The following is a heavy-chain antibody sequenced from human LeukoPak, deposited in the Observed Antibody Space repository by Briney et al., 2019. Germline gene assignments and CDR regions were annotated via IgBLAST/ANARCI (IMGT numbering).Heavy chain of an antibody. J-gene: IGHJ4*02. V-gene: IGHV3-23*01. Sequence: GGSLTLSCAPSGLTFSSFAMSCVRQAPGERLECGSVISGSGGSTYYADSVKGRFTISRDNSKNTLYMQMNSLRAEDTAVYYCAKDRGSDWKTFDYWGQGTLVTVSS. D-gene: IGHD3-16*01. CDR2: ISGSGGST. CDR1: GLTFSSFA. CDR3: AKDRGSDWKTFDY.